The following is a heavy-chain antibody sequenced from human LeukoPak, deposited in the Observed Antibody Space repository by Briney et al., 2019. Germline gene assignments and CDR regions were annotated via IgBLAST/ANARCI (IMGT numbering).Heavy chain of an antibody. CDR3: AAYFYGPTSSLHP. CDR1: GFNFKTYI. Sequence: PGGSLRLSCAASGFNFKTYIMNWVRQAPGKGLEWLAYITRSSDTVFYADSVKGRFTISRDNSKNSLFLQMNSLKAEDTAVYYCAAYFYGPTSSLHPWGQGTLVTVSS. CDR2: ITRSSDTV. V-gene: IGHV3-48*01. D-gene: IGHD3-10*01. J-gene: IGHJ5*02.